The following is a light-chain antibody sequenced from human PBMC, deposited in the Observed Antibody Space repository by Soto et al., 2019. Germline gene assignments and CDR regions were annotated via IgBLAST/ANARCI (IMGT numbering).Light chain of an antibody. CDR1: QSVSSSY. CDR3: HQYGSSPLYT. V-gene: IGKV3-20*01. CDR2: GAS. Sequence: EIVLTQSPGTLSLSPGERATLSCRASQSVSSSYLAWYQQKPGQAPRLLIYGASSRATGIPDRFSGSGAGRDFTLTISSLEPEDFAVYYCHQYGSSPLYTFGQGTKLEIK. J-gene: IGKJ2*01.